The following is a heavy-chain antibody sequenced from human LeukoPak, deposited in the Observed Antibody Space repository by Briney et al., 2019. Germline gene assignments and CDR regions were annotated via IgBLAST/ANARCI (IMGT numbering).Heavy chain of an antibody. J-gene: IGHJ4*02. CDR3: ARARFCGGDCYLHFDY. D-gene: IGHD2-21*02. V-gene: IGHV1-18*01. Sequence: PRASVKVSCKASGYTFTNYGISWVRQAPGQGLEWMGWISAYNGNTNYAQKLQGRVTMTTDTSTSTAYMELRSLRSDDTAVYYCARARFCGGDCYLHFDYWGQGTLVTVSP. CDR1: GYTFTNYG. CDR2: ISAYNGNT.